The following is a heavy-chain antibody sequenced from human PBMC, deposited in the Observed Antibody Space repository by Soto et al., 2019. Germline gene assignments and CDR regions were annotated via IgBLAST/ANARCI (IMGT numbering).Heavy chain of an antibody. Sequence: GGSLRLSCAASGFTFSYYDMHWVRQAPGKGLEWVSAIGTAADPYYADSLKGRFTISRENAKNSLYLQMHSLGAGDTAVYYCARGYNPLGDYFCGMDFWGRGTTVTVSS. CDR2: IGTAADP. CDR1: GFTFSYYD. J-gene: IGHJ6*02. CDR3: ARGYNPLGDYFCGMDF. D-gene: IGHD1-1*01. V-gene: IGHV3-13*05.